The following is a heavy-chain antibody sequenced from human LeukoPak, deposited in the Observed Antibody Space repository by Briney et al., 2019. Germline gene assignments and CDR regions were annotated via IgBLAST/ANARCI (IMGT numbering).Heavy chain of an antibody. D-gene: IGHD2-2*01. Sequence: ASVKVSCKASGGTFSSYAISWVRQATGQGLEWMGGIIPIFGTANYAQKFQGRVTITADESTSTAYMELSSLRSEDTAVYYCARDLPAASLGGWGQGTLVTVSS. CDR3: ARDLPAASLGG. J-gene: IGHJ4*02. V-gene: IGHV1-69*13. CDR2: IIPIFGTA. CDR1: GGTFSSYA.